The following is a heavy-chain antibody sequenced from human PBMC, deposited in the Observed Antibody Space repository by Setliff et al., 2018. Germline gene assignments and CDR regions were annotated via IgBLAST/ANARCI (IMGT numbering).Heavy chain of an antibody. V-gene: IGHV1-2*04. CDR3: ARGAAAGYYFDY. Sequence: ASVKVSCKASGYTFTGYYMHWVRQAPGQGLEWMGWINPNSGGTNYAQKFQGWVTMTRDTSTSTAYMELRSLRSDDTAVYYCARGAAAGYYFDYWGQGTLVTVSS. CDR2: INPNSGGT. D-gene: IGHD6-13*01. CDR1: GYTFTGYY. J-gene: IGHJ4*02.